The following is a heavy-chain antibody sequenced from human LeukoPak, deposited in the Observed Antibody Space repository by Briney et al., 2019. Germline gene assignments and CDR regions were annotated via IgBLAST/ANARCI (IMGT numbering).Heavy chain of an antibody. Sequence: GESLKISCKGSGYRFTNSWIAWVRQMPGKGLEWMGIIYPSDSDTRYSPSFQGQVTISADKSITTAYLQLSSLKASDTAMYYCATRNDSSSFPFFDYWGQGTLLTVSS. D-gene: IGHD6-6*01. CDR1: GYRFTNSW. CDR3: ATRNDSSSFPFFDY. V-gene: IGHV5-51*01. CDR2: IYPSDSDT. J-gene: IGHJ4*02.